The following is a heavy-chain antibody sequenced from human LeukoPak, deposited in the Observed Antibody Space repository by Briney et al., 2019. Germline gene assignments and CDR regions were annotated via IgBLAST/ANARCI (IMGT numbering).Heavy chain of an antibody. CDR1: GYTFTGYY. Sequence: ASVKVSCKASGYTFTGYYMHWVRQAPGQGLEWMGWINPNSGGTNYAQKFQGRVTMTRDTSISTAYMELSRLRSGDTAVYYCARGRRTIFGVVIIDRESDYYYYMDVWGKGTTVTVSS. V-gene: IGHV1-2*02. CDR2: INPNSGGT. J-gene: IGHJ6*03. D-gene: IGHD3-3*01. CDR3: ARGRRTIFGVVIIDRESDYYYYMDV.